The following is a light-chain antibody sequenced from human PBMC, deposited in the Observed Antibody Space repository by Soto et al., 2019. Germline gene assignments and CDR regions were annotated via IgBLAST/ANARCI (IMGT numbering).Light chain of an antibody. Sequence: EIVMTQSPATLSVSPGERATLSCRASQSVNSYLAWYQQKPGQAPRLLVYDAYNRATGIPARFSGSGSGTDFTLTISSLEPEDFAVYYCQQYGSSPWTFGQGTKVDI. CDR1: QSVNSY. CDR3: QQYGSSPWT. CDR2: DAY. J-gene: IGKJ1*01. V-gene: IGKV3-11*01.